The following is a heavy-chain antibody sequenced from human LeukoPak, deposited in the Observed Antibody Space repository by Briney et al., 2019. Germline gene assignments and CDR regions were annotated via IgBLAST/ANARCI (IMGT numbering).Heavy chain of an antibody. CDR2: IYYSGST. CDR1: GGSISSHY. J-gene: IGHJ5*02. Sequence: SETLSLTCTVSGGSISSHYWSWIRQPPGKGLEWIGYIYYSGSTNYNPSLKSRVTISVDTSKNQFSLKLSSVTAADTAVYYCARVRCSSTSCLPNGRGFDPRGQGTLVTVSS. D-gene: IGHD2-2*01. V-gene: IGHV4-59*11. CDR3: ARVRCSSTSCLPNGRGFDP.